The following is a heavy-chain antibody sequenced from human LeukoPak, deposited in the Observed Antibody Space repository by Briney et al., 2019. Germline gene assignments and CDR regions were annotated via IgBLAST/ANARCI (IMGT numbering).Heavy chain of an antibody. CDR2: IYYSGST. J-gene: IGHJ4*02. CDR3: ARHRSSSRFDY. Sequence: PSETLSLTCTVSGGSISSYYWSWIRQPPGKGLEWIGYIYYSGSTNYNPSLKSRVNLSVDTSKNQFSLKLSSVTAADTAVYYCARHRSSSRFDYWGQGTLVTVSS. CDR1: GGSISSYY. D-gene: IGHD6-6*01. V-gene: IGHV4-59*08.